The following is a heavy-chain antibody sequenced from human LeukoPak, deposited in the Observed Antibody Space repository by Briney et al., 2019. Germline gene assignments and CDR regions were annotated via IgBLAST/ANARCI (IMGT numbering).Heavy chain of an antibody. CDR1: GFTFSGSW. D-gene: IGHD5-12*01. CDR2: INTDGSRT. V-gene: IGHV3-74*01. J-gene: IGHJ4*02. CDR3: TRSLTGYDDY. Sequence: GGSLRLSCAASGFTFSGSWMHWVRQAPGKGLVWVSRINTDGSRTDDADSVKGRFTISRDNTENTVYFQMNSLRVEDTAVYYCTRSLTGYDDYWGQGTLVTVSS.